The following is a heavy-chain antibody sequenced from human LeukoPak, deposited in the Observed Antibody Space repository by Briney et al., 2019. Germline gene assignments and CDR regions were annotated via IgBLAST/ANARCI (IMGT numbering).Heavy chain of an antibody. CDR2: ISGSGGST. J-gene: IGHJ4*02. V-gene: IGHV3-23*01. CDR1: GFTFSSYA. CDR3: AKFPKPITMIFPLVDY. Sequence: GGSLRLSCAASGFTFSSYAMSWVRQAPGKGLEWVSAISGSGGSTYYADSVKGRFTISRDNSKNTLYLQMNSLRAEDTAVYYCAKFPKPITMIFPLVDYWGQGPLSPSPQ. D-gene: IGHD3-22*01.